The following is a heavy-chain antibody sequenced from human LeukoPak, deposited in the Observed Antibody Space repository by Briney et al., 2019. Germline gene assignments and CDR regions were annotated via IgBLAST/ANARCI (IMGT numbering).Heavy chain of an antibody. D-gene: IGHD3-22*01. CDR1: GDSITSFD. Sequence: SETLSLTCSVSGDSITSFDWSWVRQPAGKGLEWIGRIYSNEHTYSYPYLRGRVTISVDQSRNLVSLRLSSVAAADTGVYYCARDRGIGIVESRVAFDLWGQGTMVTVSS. CDR3: ARDRGIGIVESRVAFDL. V-gene: IGHV4-4*07. CDR2: IYSNEHT. J-gene: IGHJ3*01.